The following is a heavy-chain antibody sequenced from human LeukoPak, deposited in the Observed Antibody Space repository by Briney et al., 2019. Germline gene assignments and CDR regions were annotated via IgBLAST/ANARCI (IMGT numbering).Heavy chain of an antibody. CDR3: AKGRGSSETYYFDY. D-gene: IGHD6-6*01. CDR1: GFTFSSYA. CDR2: ISGSGGST. Sequence: PGGSLRLSCAASGFTFSSYAMTWVRQAPGKGLEWVSGISGSGGSTYYADSVKGRFTISRDNSKNTLYLQLNSPRAEDTAVYYCAKGRGSSETYYFDYWGQGTLVAVSS. J-gene: IGHJ4*02. V-gene: IGHV3-23*01.